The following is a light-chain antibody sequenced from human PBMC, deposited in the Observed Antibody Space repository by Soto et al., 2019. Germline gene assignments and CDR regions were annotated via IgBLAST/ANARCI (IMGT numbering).Light chain of an antibody. CDR2: TAS. J-gene: IGKJ4*01. CDR1: QGISNY. Sequence: DIQMTQSPSSVSASVGDRVTITCRASQGISNYLAWYQHKPGKAPNLLIYTASILHSGIPSRFSGSGSGTDFTLTISNLQPEDFASYYCQQADSFPLTLGGGTKVEIK. V-gene: IGKV1-12*01. CDR3: QQADSFPLT.